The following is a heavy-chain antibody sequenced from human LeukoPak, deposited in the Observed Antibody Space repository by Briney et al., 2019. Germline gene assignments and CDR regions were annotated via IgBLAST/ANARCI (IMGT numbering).Heavy chain of an antibody. CDR1: GYTFTSYA. Sequence: ASVKVSCKASGYTFTSYAMHWVRQAPGQRLEWMGWINAGNGDTKYSQRLQGRVTISRDTSASTAYMELSSLRSEDTAVYYCGREDTAFDYWGQGTLVTVSS. CDR3: GREDTAFDY. V-gene: IGHV1-3*01. CDR2: INAGNGDT. D-gene: IGHD5-18*01. J-gene: IGHJ4*02.